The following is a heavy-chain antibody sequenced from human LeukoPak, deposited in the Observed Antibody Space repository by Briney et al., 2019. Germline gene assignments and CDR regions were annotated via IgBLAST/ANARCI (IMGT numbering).Heavy chain of an antibody. CDR1: GGSISSSSYY. J-gene: IGHJ5*02. CDR3: ARGSLYDILTGYRNWFDP. CDR2: IYYSGST. D-gene: IGHD3-9*01. Sequence: SETLSLTCTVSGGSISSSSYYWGWIRQPPGKGLEWIGSIYYSGSTYYNPPLKSRVTISVDTSKNQFSLKLSSVTAADTAVYYCARGSLYDILTGYRNWFDPWGQGTLVTVSS. V-gene: IGHV4-39*07.